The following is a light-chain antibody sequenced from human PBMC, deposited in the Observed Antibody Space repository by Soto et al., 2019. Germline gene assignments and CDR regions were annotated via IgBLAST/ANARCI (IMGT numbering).Light chain of an antibody. CDR2: GAS. Sequence: EIVLTQSPGTLSLSPGERATLSCRASQSVSSTYLAWYQQKPGQAPRLLIYGASIRATGVPDRFSGSGSWADFTLTITSLQPEYVAVYYCQQYGSSPYTFGHGTKLEIK. V-gene: IGKV3-20*01. J-gene: IGKJ2*01. CDR1: QSVSSTY. CDR3: QQYGSSPYT.